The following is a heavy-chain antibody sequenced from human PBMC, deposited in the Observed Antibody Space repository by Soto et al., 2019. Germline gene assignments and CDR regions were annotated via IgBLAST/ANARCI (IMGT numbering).Heavy chain of an antibody. Sequence: ASETLSLTCTVSGGSISSGDYYWSWIRQPPGKGLEWIGYIYYSGSTYYNPSLKSRVTISVDTSKNQFSLKLSSVTAADTAVYYCASSGITIFGVVTRLFDYWGQGTLVTVSS. D-gene: IGHD3-3*01. CDR1: GGSISSGDYY. CDR3: ASSGITIFGVVTRLFDY. V-gene: IGHV4-30-4*01. J-gene: IGHJ4*02. CDR2: IYYSGST.